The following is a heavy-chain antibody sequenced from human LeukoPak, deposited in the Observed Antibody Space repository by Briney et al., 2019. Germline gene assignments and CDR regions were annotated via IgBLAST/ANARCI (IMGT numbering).Heavy chain of an antibody. CDR3: ARDGEYGTGSYYRGCFDY. CDR1: GNTFTNYY. J-gene: IGHJ4*02. D-gene: IGHD3-10*01. V-gene: IGHV1-2*02. Sequence: GASVKVSCKASGNTFTNYYVHWVRQAPGQGLEWMGWIHPRSGETNYAYKFKGRVTMTRDTSISTVYMDLGSLRSDDTAVYYCARDGEYGTGSYYRGCFDYWGQGILVTVSS. CDR2: IHPRSGET.